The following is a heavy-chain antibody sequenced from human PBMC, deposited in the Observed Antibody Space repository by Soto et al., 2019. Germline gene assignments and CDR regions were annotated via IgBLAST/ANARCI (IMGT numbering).Heavy chain of an antibody. CDR2: ISGSGGST. Sequence: EVQLLESGGGLVQPGGSPRLSCAASGFTFSSYAMSWVRQAPGKGLEWVSAISGSGGSTYYADSVKGRFTISRDNSKNTLYLQMNSLRAEDTAVYYCAKAGLSYGDWDYWGQGTLVTVSS. J-gene: IGHJ4*02. CDR3: AKAGLSYGDWDY. D-gene: IGHD4-17*01. V-gene: IGHV3-23*01. CDR1: GFTFSSYA.